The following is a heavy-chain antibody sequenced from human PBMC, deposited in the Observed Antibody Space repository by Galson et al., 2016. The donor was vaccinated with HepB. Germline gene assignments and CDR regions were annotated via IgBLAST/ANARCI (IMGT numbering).Heavy chain of an antibody. V-gene: IGHV3-30*04. D-gene: IGHD3-10*01. Sequence: SLRLSCAASGFTFSSYAMHWVRQAPGKGLEWVAVISYDGSYETYAGAVKGRFTISRDNVKNTLYLHRNSLRAEETAVYYCARAVHGSGSYWDKWGQGTLVAVSS. CDR2: ISYDGSYE. CDR1: GFTFSSYA. J-gene: IGHJ4*02. CDR3: ARAVHGSGSYWDK.